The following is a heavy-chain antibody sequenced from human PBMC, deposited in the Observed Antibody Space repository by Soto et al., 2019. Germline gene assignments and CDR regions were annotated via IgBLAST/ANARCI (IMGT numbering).Heavy chain of an antibody. CDR2: ISSSSSYI. CDR3: ARDEGYDFWSGYFQSVWFDP. D-gene: IGHD3-3*01. J-gene: IGHJ5*02. V-gene: IGHV3-21*01. CDR1: GFTFSSYS. Sequence: GGSLRLSCAASGFTFSSYSMNWVRQAPGKGLEWVSSISSSSSYIYYADSVKGRFTISRDNAKNSLYLQMNSLRAEDTAVYYCARDEGYDFWSGYFQSVWFDPWGQGTLVTVSS.